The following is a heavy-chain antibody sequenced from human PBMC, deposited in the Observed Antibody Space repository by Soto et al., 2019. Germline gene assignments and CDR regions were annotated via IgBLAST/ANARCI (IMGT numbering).Heavy chain of an antibody. Sequence: PGGSLRLSCAASGFTFSSYWMSWVRQAPGKGLEWVANIKQDGSEKYYVDSVKGRFTISRDNAKNSLYLQMNSLGAEDTAVYYCARARYGDCVDYWGQGTLVTVSS. J-gene: IGHJ4*02. V-gene: IGHV3-7*01. CDR1: GFTFSSYW. D-gene: IGHD4-17*01. CDR2: IKQDGSEK. CDR3: ARARYGDCVDY.